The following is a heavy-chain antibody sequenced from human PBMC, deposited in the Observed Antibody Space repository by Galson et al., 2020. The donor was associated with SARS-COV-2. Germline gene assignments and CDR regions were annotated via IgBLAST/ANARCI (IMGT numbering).Heavy chain of an antibody. CDR3: ARDRLLGYCSSTSCDGDYYYYMDV. D-gene: IGHD2-2*01. CDR1: GYTFTSYG. J-gene: IGHJ6*03. Sequence: ASVKVSCKASGYTFTSYGISWVRQAPGQGLEWMGWISAYNGNTNYAQKLQGRVTMTTDTSTSTAYMELRSLRSDDTAVYYCARDRLLGYCSSTSCDGDYYYYMDVWGKGTTVTISS. V-gene: IGHV1-18*01. CDR2: ISAYNGNT.